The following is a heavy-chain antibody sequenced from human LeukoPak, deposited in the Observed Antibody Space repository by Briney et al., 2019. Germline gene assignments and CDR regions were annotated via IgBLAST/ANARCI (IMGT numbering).Heavy chain of an antibody. D-gene: IGHD2-15*01. V-gene: IGHV4-61*02. CDR1: GGSISSGDYY. CDR2: IYTSGST. J-gene: IGHJ6*03. Sequence: SQTLSLACTVSGGSISSGDYYWSWIRQPAGKGLEWIGRIYTSGSTNYNPSLKSRVTISVDTSKNQFSLKLSSVTAADTAVYYCARDAPLYCSGGSCWGYYYMDVWGKGTTVTVSS. CDR3: ARDAPLYCSGGSCWGYYYMDV.